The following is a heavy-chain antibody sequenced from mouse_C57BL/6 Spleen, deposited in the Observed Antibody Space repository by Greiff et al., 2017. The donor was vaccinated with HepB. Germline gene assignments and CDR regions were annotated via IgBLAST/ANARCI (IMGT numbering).Heavy chain of an antibody. CDR1: GFTFSDYG. Sequence: EVRLVESGGGLVKPGGSLKLSCAASGFTFSDYGMHWVRQAPEKGLEWVAYISSGSSTIYYADTVKGRFTISRDNAKNTLFLQMTSLRSEDKAMYYCARIFYYGNYVGAMDYWGQGTSVTVSS. CDR2: ISSGSSTI. CDR3: ARIFYYGNYVGAMDY. J-gene: IGHJ4*01. V-gene: IGHV5-17*01. D-gene: IGHD2-1*01.